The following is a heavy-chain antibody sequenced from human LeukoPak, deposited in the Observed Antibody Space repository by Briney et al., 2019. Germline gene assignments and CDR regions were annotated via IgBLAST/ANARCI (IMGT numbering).Heavy chain of an antibody. Sequence: GASVKVSCKASGYTFTSYGISWVRQAPGQGLEWMGWISAYNGNTNYAQKLQGRVTMTTDTSTSTAYMELRSLRSDDTAVYYCAGDPWDNNNIYDSSGYPGYWGQGTLVTVSS. CDR3: AGDPWDNNNIYDSSGYPGY. J-gene: IGHJ4*02. V-gene: IGHV1-18*01. CDR1: GYTFTSYG. CDR2: ISAYNGNT. D-gene: IGHD3-22*01.